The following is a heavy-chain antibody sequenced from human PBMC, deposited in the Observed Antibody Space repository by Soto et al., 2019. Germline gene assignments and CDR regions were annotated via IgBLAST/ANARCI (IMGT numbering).Heavy chain of an antibody. V-gene: IGHV3-49*04. J-gene: IGHJ4*02. D-gene: IGHD4-17*01. CDR3: TRETVITGWSSY. CDR1: GFTFSSYG. CDR2: IRSKAYGGTT. Sequence: GGSLRLSCAASGFTFSSYGMHWVRQAPGKGLEWVGFIRSKAYGGTTEYAASVKGRFTISRDDSKSIAYLQMNSLKTEDTAVYYCTRETVITGWSSYWGQGTLVTVSS.